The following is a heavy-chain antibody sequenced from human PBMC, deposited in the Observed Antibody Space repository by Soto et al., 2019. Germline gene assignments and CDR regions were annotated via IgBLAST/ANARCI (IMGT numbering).Heavy chain of an antibody. CDR1: GYSFAGYW. Sequence: PGESLKISCKGSGYSFAGYWITWVRQMPGKGLEWMGRIDPSDSQTYYSPSFRGHVTISAAKSSTAYLQWSSLRASDTGIYYCAKQVRSDGPGDSWGQGTLVTVSS. D-gene: IGHD2-15*01. V-gene: IGHV5-10-1*01. J-gene: IGHJ5*01. CDR2: IDPSDSQT. CDR3: AKQVRSDGPGDS.